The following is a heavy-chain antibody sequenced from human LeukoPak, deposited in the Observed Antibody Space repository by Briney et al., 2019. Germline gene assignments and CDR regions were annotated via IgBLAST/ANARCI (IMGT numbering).Heavy chain of an antibody. CDR1: GFTFDDYG. D-gene: IGHD2-15*01. J-gene: IGHJ2*01. V-gene: IGHV3-20*04. Sequence: GGSLRLSCEGSGFTFDDYGISWVRHVPGKGLQWVSGIIWNGAATGHGDSVKGRFTVSRDNAKNSLYLEMNSLRVEDTGFYYCARRLMGGFTDWYFDLWGRGTLVTVSS. CDR2: IIWNGAAT. CDR3: ARRLMGGFTDWYFDL.